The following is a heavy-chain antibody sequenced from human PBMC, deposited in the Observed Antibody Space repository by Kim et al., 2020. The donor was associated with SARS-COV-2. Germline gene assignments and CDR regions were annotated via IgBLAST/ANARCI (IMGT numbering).Heavy chain of an antibody. V-gene: IGHV3-21*01. D-gene: IGHD1-26*01. CDR3: ATTGVGAWQGP. CDR1: GFTFSSYS. CDR2: ISSSSSYI. J-gene: IGHJ5*02. Sequence: GGSLRLSCAASGFTFSSYSMNWVRQAPGKGLEWVSAISSSSSYIYYADSVKGRFTISRDNAKNLLYLQMNSLRAEDKAVYYCATTGVGAWQGPWGQGTLV.